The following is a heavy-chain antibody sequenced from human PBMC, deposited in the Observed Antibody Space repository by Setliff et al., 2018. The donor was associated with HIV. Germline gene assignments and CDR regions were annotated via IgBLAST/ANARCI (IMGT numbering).Heavy chain of an antibody. CDR3: ARDLAEMDFFDS. J-gene: IGHJ4*02. CDR2: TSSSGDYI. V-gene: IGHV3-21*06. Sequence: GSLRLSCAASGFSFSSYSMNWVRQAPGKGLEWVSSTSSSGDYIHTADSLKGRFTISRDNAKNLLYLQMNSLRVEDTAVYYCARDLAEMDFFDSRGQGTLVTVSS. CDR1: GFSFSSYS.